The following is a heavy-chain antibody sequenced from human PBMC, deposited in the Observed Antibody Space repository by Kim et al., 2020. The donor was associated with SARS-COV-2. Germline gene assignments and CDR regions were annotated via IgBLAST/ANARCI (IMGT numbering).Heavy chain of an antibody. D-gene: IGHD6-13*01. CDR3: ARVSSGSSSCYWFDP. V-gene: IGHV3-7*03. Sequence: DPVTGRFSIPRDTPTNSLYLQMNSLRAEDTAVYYCARVSSGSSSCYWFDPWGQGTLVTVSS. J-gene: IGHJ5*02.